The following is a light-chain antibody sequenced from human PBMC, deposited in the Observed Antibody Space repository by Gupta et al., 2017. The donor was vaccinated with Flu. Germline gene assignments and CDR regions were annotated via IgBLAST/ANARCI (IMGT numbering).Light chain of an antibody. CDR1: ISDLGSYNN. CDR2: EVS. Sequence: TMHCIGTISDLGSYNNESGYLQHPDKAPKLMIYEVSIRHSEVTDRFSGSKSGNTAAVTISGLQAEDEADYYCNSETNDTGIYAFGAGTKFTV. CDR3: NSETNDTGIYA. V-gene: IGLV2-14*01. J-gene: IGLJ1*01.